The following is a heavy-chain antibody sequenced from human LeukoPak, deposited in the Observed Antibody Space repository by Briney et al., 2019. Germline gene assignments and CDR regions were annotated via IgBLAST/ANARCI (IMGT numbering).Heavy chain of an antibody. CDR2: IYYSGST. V-gene: IGHV4-61*05. J-gene: IGHJ1*01. Sequence: PSETLSLTCTVSGGSISSSSYYWGWIRQPPGKGLEWIGYIYYSGSTNYNPSLKSRVTISVDTSKNQFSLKLSSVTAADTAVYYCARIGPAGFQWYFQHWGQGTLVTVSS. D-gene: IGHD6-19*01. CDR3: ARIGPAGFQWYFQH. CDR1: GGSISSSSYY.